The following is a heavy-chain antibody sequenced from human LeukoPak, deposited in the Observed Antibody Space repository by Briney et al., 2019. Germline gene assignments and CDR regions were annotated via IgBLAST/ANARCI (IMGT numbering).Heavy chain of an antibody. Sequence: PSETLSLTCAVYGGTFSGYYWSWIRQPPGKRLEWVGESNDSGGTNYNPSLKSRVTISVDRSKNQFSLKLSSVTAADTAVYYCARDAPGYCSSTSCSMTFDYWGQGTLVTVSS. V-gene: IGHV4-34*01. D-gene: IGHD2-2*01. J-gene: IGHJ4*02. CDR2: SNDSGGT. CDR1: GGTFSGYY. CDR3: ARDAPGYCSSTSCSMTFDY.